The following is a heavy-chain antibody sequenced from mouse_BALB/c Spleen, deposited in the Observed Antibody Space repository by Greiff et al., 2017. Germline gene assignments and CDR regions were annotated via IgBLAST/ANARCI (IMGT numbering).Heavy chain of an antibody. CDR1: GYAFTNYL. J-gene: IGHJ4*01. D-gene: IGHD2-10*02. CDR2: INPGSGGT. V-gene: IGHV1-54*01. CDR3: ARRYDYDAMDY. Sequence: QVQLQQSGAELVRPGTSVKVSCKASGYAFTNYLIEWVKQRPGQGLEWIGVINPGSGGTNYNEKFKGKATLTADKPSSTAYMQLSSLTSDDSAVYFCARRYDYDAMDYWGQGTSVTVSS.